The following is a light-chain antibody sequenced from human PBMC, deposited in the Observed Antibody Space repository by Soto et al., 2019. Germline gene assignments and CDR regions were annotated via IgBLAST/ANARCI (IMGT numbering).Light chain of an antibody. CDR3: QQYGSSPRT. J-gene: IGKJ4*01. CDR1: QNVRNNY. Sequence: EVVLTQSPDTLSLSPGERVTLSSWASQNVRNNYLAWYQQKPGQAPRVLIYDASSRATGIPDRFSGSGTGADFTLTISRLEPEDFAVYYCQQYGSSPRTFGGGTKVEIK. CDR2: DAS. V-gene: IGKV3-20*01.